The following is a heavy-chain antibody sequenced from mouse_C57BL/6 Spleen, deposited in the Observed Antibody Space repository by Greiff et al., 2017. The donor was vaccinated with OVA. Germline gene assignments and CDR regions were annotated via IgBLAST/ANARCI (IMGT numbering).Heavy chain of an antibody. CDR3: ARHYYSNYVGYFDV. CDR1: GFTFSDYY. V-gene: IGHV5-12*01. CDR2: ISNGGGST. D-gene: IGHD2-5*01. Sequence: DVQLQESGGGLVQPGGSLKLSCAASGFTFSDYYMYWVRQTPEKRLEWVAYISNGGGSTYYPDTVKGRFTISRDNAKNTLYLQMSRLKSEDTAMYYCARHYYSNYVGYFDVWGTGTTVTVSS. J-gene: IGHJ1*03.